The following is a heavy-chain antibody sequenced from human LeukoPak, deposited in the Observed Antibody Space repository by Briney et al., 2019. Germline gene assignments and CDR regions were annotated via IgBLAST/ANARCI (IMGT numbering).Heavy chain of an antibody. CDR2: SRWNSGSI. J-gene: IGHJ4*02. CDR3: AKSSGYSSSWALDY. Sequence: GRSLRLSCAASGFTFDDYAMHWVRHAPGKGLEWDSGSRWNSGSIGYADSVKGRFAIYRDNAKNSLYLQMNSLRAKDMALYYCAKSSGYSSSWALDYWGQGTLVTVSS. V-gene: IGHV3-9*03. CDR1: GFTFDDYA. D-gene: IGHD6-13*01.